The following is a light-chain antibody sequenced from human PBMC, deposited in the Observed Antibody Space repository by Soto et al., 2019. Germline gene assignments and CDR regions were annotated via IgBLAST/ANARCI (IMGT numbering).Light chain of an antibody. CDR1: QSVSSSY. CDR3: QQYGSSAWT. CDR2: GAS. J-gene: IGKJ1*01. Sequence: EIVLTQSPGTLSLSPGERATLSCRASQSVSSSYLAWYHQKPGQAPRLLIYGASSRATGIPDRFSGSGSGTDFTLTISRLEPEDFAVYYCQQYGSSAWTVGQGTKVEIK. V-gene: IGKV3-20*01.